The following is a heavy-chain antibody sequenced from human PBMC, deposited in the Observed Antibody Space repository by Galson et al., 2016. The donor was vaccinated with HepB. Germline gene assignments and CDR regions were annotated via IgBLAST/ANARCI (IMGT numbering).Heavy chain of an antibody. CDR1: GFTFSDAW. V-gene: IGHV3-15*01. J-gene: IGHJ4*02. CDR3: ARGRNGFNDGQIEH. CDR2: ILSKAHGGTP. D-gene: IGHD2-8*01. Sequence: SLRLSCAASGFTFSDAWMMWVRQAPGKGLEWVGRILSKAHGGTPHYAAPVKGRFTISRDNAGNSLVLQMNSLRVDDTAVYYCARGRNGFNDGQIEHWGQGTLVIVSS.